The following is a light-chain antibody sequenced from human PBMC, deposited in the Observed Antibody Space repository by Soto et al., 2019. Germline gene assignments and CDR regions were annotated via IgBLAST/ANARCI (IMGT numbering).Light chain of an antibody. CDR3: SSYAANNNLYV. J-gene: IGLJ1*01. CDR2: EVN. Sequence: QSVLTQPPSVSGAPGQRVTISCTGSNSNIGAGYDVHWYLQLPGTAPKLMIYEVNKRPAGVPDRFSGSKSGIMASLTVSGLQAEDEADYYCSSYAANNNLYVFGTGTKGTVL. V-gene: IGLV1-40*01. CDR1: NSNIGAGYD.